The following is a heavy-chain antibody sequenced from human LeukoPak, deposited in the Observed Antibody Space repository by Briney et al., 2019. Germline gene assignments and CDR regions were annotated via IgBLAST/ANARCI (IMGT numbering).Heavy chain of an antibody. CDR1: GGSISTYY. V-gene: IGHV4-59*01. CDR2: IYYSGNT. Sequence: SETLSLTCTVSGGSISTYYWSWLRQPPGKGLEWIGYIYYSGNTNYNPSLKSRVTISVDTSKKQFSLKLSSVTAADTAVYYSVRARDYYDSSGHFDYWGQGTLVTVSS. CDR3: VRARDYYDSSGHFDY. J-gene: IGHJ4*02. D-gene: IGHD3-22*01.